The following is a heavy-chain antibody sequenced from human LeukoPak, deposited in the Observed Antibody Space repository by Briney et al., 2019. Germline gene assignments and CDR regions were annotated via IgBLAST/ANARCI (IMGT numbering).Heavy chain of an antibody. V-gene: IGHV4-30-2*01. CDR3: ARDGAAAGFDAFDI. J-gene: IGHJ3*02. Sequence: SETLSLTCAVSGGSISSGGYSWSWIRQPPGKGLEWIGYIYHSGSTYYNPSLKSRVTISVDRSKNQFSLKLSSVTAADTAVYYCARDGAAAGFDAFDIWGQGTMVTVSP. CDR1: GGSISSGGYS. CDR2: IYHSGST. D-gene: IGHD6-13*01.